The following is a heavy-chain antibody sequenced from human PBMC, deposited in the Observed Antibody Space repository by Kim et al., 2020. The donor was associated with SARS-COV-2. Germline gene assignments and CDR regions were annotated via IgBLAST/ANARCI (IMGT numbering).Heavy chain of an antibody. D-gene: IGHD3-10*01. V-gene: IGHV3-21*01. Sequence: GGSLRLSCAASGFTFSSYSMNWVRQAPGKGLEWVSSISSSSSYIYYADSVKGRFTISRDNAKNSLYLQMNSLRAEDTAVYYCARAGWFGELYRVGALDYWGQGTLVTVSS. CDR1: GFTFSSYS. CDR2: ISSSSSYI. J-gene: IGHJ4*02. CDR3: ARAGWFGELYRVGALDY.